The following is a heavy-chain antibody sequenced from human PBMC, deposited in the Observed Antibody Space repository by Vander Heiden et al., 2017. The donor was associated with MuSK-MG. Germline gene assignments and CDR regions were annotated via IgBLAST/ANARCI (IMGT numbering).Heavy chain of an antibody. V-gene: IGHV3-30*18. D-gene: IGHD2-15*01. CDR1: GFTFSSYG. CDR3: AKVYRRGGYCSGGSCSLFDY. CDR2: ISYDGSNK. Sequence: QVQLVESGGGVVQPGRSLRLSCAASGFTFSSYGMHWVRQAPGKGLEWVAVISYDGSNKYYADSVKGRFTISRDNSKNTLYLQMNSLRAEDTAVYYCAKVYRRGGYCSGGSCSLFDYWGQGTLVTVSS. J-gene: IGHJ4*02.